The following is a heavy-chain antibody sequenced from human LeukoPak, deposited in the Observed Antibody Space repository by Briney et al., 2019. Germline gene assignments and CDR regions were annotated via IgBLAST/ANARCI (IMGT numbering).Heavy chain of an antibody. Sequence: GGSLRLSCAASGFTFSSYAMHWVRQAPGKGLEWVALITYDGSSKYYADSVKGRFTISRDNSKNTLYLQMSSLRAEDTAVYYCAREQRGYDCYYCGQGTLVTVSS. J-gene: IGHJ4*02. V-gene: IGHV3-30-3*01. CDR3: AREQRGYDCYY. CDR2: ITYDGSSK. CDR1: GFTFSSYA. D-gene: IGHD5-12*01.